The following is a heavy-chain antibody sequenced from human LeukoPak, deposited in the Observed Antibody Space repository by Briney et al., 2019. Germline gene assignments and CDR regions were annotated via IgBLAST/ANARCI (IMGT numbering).Heavy chain of an antibody. D-gene: IGHD3-22*01. V-gene: IGHV3-48*03. J-gene: IGHJ6*02. CDR3: ARDKPNYYDSSGYSYSGMDV. CDR1: GFTFSSYE. CDR2: ISSSGSAI. Sequence: GGPLRLSCAASGFTFSSYEMNWVRQAPGKGLEWVSYISSSGSAIYYADSVKGRFTISRDNAKNSLYLQMNSLRAEDTAVYYCARDKPNYYDSSGYSYSGMDVWGQGTTVTVSS.